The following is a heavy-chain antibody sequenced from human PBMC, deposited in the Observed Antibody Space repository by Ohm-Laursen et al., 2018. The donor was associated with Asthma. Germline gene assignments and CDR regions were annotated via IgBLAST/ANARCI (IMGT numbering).Heavy chain of an antibody. CDR3: AKDSSEVVAADEY. CDR1: GYTFTSYY. V-gene: IGHV1-46*01. J-gene: IGHJ4*02. Sequence: GASVKVSCKVSGYTFTSYYMHWVRQAPGQGLEWMGIINPSGGSTSYAQKFQGRVTMTRDTSTSTVYMELSSLRSEDTAVYYCAKDSSEVVAADEYWGQGTLVTVSS. CDR2: INPSGGST. D-gene: IGHD2-15*01.